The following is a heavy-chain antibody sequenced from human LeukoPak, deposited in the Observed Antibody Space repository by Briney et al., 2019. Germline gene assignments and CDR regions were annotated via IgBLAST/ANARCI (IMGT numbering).Heavy chain of an antibody. V-gene: IGHV1-8*01. J-gene: IGHJ4*02. D-gene: IGHD3-3*01. CDR1: GYTFTSYD. CDR3: AIVDPDYDFWSGYYFDY. Sequence: ASVKVSCKASGYTFTSYDINWVRQATGQGLEWMGWMNPNSGNTGYAQKFQGRVTMTRNTSISTAYMELSSLRSEDTAVYYCAIVDPDYDFWSGYYFDYWGQGTLVTVSS. CDR2: MNPNSGNT.